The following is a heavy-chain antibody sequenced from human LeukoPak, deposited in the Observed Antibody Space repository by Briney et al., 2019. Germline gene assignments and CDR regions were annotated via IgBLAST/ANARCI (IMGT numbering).Heavy chain of an antibody. V-gene: IGHV1-2*06. CDR1: GYTFTVYY. J-gene: IGHJ5*02. CDR2: INPKNGDT. Sequence: GAAVKVSCKASGYTFTVYYIHWGRQAPGQGLEWMGRINPKNGDTNYDQKFQDRDTMTRDTSTSAAYMEISRLTYDDTAVYYCGRGIQSFDPWGQGTLVTVSS. CDR3: GRGIQSFDP.